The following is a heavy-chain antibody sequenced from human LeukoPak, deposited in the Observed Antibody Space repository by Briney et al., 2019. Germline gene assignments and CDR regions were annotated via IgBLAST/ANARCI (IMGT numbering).Heavy chain of an antibody. CDR3: ARLRGYGSV. J-gene: IGHJ4*02. D-gene: IGHD3-10*01. V-gene: IGHV4-39*07. CDR1: GGSISSSSYY. CDR2: INHSGCT. Sequence: SETLSLTCTVSGGSISSSSYYWSWIRQPPGKGLEWIGEINHSGCTNYNPSLKSRVTISVDTSKNQFYLKLSSVTAADTAVYYCARLRGYGSVWGQGTLVTVSS.